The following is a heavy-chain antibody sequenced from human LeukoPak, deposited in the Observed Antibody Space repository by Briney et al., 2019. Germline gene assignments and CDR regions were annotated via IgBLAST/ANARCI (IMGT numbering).Heavy chain of an antibody. Sequence: GASVKVSCKASGYTFTSYDINWVRQATGQGLEWMGWMNPNSGNTGYAQKFQGRVTITRNTSISTAYMELSSLRSEDTAVYYCAKSLAVRNVFDIWGQGTMVTVSS. V-gene: IGHV1-8*03. J-gene: IGHJ3*02. D-gene: IGHD6-19*01. CDR3: AKSLAVRNVFDI. CDR2: MNPNSGNT. CDR1: GYTFTSYD.